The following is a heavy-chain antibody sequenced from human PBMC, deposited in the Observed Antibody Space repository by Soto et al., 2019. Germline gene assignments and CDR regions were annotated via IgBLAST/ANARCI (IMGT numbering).Heavy chain of an antibody. CDR1: AFSFSSYP. D-gene: IGHD1-26*01. Sequence: QLLESGGGLVQPGGSLRLSCAAAAFSFSSYPMNWVRQAPGKGLEWISIVSASGRQTYYADSVKGRFTISRDNSKNTLYLEVNRLRDDDTAVYYCAKDIEKGVGAFALWGHGAQVIVSS. J-gene: IGHJ3*01. V-gene: IGHV3-23*01. CDR2: VSASGRQT. CDR3: AKDIEKGVGAFAL.